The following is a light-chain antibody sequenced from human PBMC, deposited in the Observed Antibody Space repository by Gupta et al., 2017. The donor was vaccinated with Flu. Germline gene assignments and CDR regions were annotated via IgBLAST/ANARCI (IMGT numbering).Light chain of an antibody. CDR3: LLYLGGGILV. V-gene: IGLV8-61*01. J-gene: IGLJ3*02. CDR1: SGSVSINSY. Sequence: QTVVNQEPAVAVAHGGPVLLTCGLSSGSVSINSYPSWYQQTPGQAPRTLFYSTNTRSSGVPDRFSGSILGNKAALTITGAQADDESYYFCLLYLGGGILVFGGGPKLTVL. CDR2: STN.